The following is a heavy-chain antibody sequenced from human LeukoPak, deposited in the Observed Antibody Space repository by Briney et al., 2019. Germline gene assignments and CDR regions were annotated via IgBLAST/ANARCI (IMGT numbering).Heavy chain of an antibody. CDR2: ISSNGGST. CDR3: ARVGDTDAFDI. Sequence: GVSLRLSCAASGFTFSSYAMHWVRQAPGKGLEYVSAISSNGGSTYYANSVKGRFTISRDNSKNTLYLQMGSLRAEDMAVYYCARVGDTDAFDIWGQGTMVTVSS. D-gene: IGHD2-2*02. V-gene: IGHV3-64*01. CDR1: GFTFSSYA. J-gene: IGHJ3*02.